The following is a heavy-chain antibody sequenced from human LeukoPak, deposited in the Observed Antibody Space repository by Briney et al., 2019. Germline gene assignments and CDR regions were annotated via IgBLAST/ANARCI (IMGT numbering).Heavy chain of an antibody. J-gene: IGHJ4*02. CDR1: GGSTSSYY. CDR3: AREWRYYFDY. D-gene: IGHD3-3*01. V-gene: IGHV4-59*01. Sequence: PSETLSLTCTVSGGSTSSYYWSWIRQPPGKGLEWIGYIYYSGSTNYNPSLKSRVTISVDTSKNQFSLKLSSVTAADTAVYYCAREWRYYFDYWGQGTLVTVSS. CDR2: IYYSGST.